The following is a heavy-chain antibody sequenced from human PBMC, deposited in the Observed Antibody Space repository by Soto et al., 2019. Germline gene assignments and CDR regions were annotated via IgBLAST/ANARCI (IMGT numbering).Heavy chain of an antibody. J-gene: IGHJ4*02. CDR3: AREYGGNSGTFDY. CDR2: INHSGST. CDR1: GGSFSGYY. D-gene: IGHD2-21*02. V-gene: IGHV4-34*01. Sequence: QVQLQQWGAGLLKPSETLSLTCAVYGGSFSGYYWSWIRQPPGKGLGWIGEINHSGSTNYNPSLRSRVTISVDTSKNQFSLKLSSATAADTAVYSWAREYGGNSGTFDYWGQGTLVTVSS.